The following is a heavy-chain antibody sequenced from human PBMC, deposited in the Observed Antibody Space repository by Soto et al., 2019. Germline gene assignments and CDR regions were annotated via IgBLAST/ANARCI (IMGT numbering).Heavy chain of an antibody. Sequence: PSETLSLTCTVSGGSISSYYWSWIREPPGKGLEWIGYIYYSGSTNYNPSLKSRVTISVDTSKNQFSPKVSSVTAADTGVYYCARDYSGFDPPFFDSWGQGTLVTVSS. CDR3: ARDYSGFDPPFFDS. J-gene: IGHJ4*02. CDR2: IYYSGST. D-gene: IGHD5-12*01. CDR1: GGSISSYY. V-gene: IGHV4-59*12.